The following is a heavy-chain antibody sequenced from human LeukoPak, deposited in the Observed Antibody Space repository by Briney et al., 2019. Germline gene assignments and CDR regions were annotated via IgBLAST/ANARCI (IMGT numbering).Heavy chain of an antibody. D-gene: IGHD2-21*02. Sequence: EASVRVSCKASGYTFTAHYMHWVRQAPGQGLEWMEWINPNTGGTRFVQKFQGRVAMTRDTSISTVYMELSSLGSDDTAIYYCARTASCGSNCYYFFDYWGQGALVTVSS. J-gene: IGHJ4*02. CDR3: ARTASCGSNCYYFFDY. V-gene: IGHV1-2*02. CDR1: GYTFTAHY. CDR2: INPNTGGT.